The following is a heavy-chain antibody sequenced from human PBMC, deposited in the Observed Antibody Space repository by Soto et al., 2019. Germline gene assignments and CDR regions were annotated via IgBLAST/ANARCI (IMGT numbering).Heavy chain of an antibody. J-gene: IGHJ5*02. Sequence: RRLSCTASGFTFGDYAMSWFRQAPGKGLEWVGFIRSKAYGGTTEYAASVKGRFTISRDDSKSIAYLQMNSLKTEDTAVYYCTRDSSSWEGWFDPWGQGTLVTVSS. D-gene: IGHD6-13*01. V-gene: IGHV3-49*03. CDR2: IRSKAYGGTT. CDR1: GFTFGDYA. CDR3: TRDSSSWEGWFDP.